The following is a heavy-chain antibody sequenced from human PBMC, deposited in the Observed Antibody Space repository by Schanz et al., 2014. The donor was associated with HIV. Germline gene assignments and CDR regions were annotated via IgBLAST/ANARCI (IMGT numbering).Heavy chain of an antibody. D-gene: IGHD5-18*01. V-gene: IGHV3-23*01. Sequence: EVQLLESGGGLVQPGGSLTLSCAASGFTFTNHALSWVRQAPGRGLDWVSTISGSDGDTYYADSVKGRFTISRDNSRNALYLHMNSLRADDTAIYYCVKAYSSGFSGAGSWGQGALVTVSS. J-gene: IGHJ5*02. CDR1: GFTFTNHA. CDR3: VKAYSSGFSGAGS. CDR2: ISGSDGDT.